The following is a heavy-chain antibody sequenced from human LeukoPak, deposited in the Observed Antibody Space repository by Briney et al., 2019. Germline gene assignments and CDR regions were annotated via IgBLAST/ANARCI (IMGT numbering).Heavy chain of an antibody. CDR2: ISAYNGNT. D-gene: IGHD2-15*01. CDR1: GYTFTGYY. J-gene: IGHJ4*02. V-gene: IGHV1-18*04. Sequence: PGASVKVSCKASGYTFTGYYMHWVRQAPGQGLEWMGWISAYNGNTNYAQKLQGRVTMTTDTSTSTAYMELRSLRSDATAVYYCARARKPDIVVVVAAPPDSWGQGTLVTVSS. CDR3: ARARKPDIVVVVAAPPDS.